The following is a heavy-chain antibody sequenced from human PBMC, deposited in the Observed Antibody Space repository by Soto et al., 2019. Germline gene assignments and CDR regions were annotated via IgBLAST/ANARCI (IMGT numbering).Heavy chain of an antibody. J-gene: IGHJ6*02. CDR1: GYTFTSYG. Sequence: QVQLVQSGAEVKKPGASVKVSCKASGYTFTSYGISWVRQAPGQGLEWMGWISAYNGNTNYAQKLQGRVTMTTDTSTSTAYMELRSLRSDDTAVYYCARVVSSSGWYVYYYYYGMDVWGQGTTVTVSS. V-gene: IGHV1-18*01. D-gene: IGHD6-19*01. CDR2: ISAYNGNT. CDR3: ARVVSSSGWYVYYYYYGMDV.